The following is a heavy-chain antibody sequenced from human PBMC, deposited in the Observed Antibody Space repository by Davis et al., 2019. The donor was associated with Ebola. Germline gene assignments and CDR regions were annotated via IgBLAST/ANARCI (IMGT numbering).Heavy chain of an antibody. CDR3: ARDPSGGYLTLSNRAFDY. Sequence: GESLKISCATSGFIFSSCGMHWVRQAPGKGLEWVAFIRYDGTDKYYADSVKGRFTVSRDNSKNTLYLQMNSLRAEDTAVYYCARDPSGGYLTLSNRAFDYWGQGTLVTVSS. CDR1: GFIFSSCG. V-gene: IGHV3-30*02. D-gene: IGHD3-22*01. CDR2: IRYDGTDK. J-gene: IGHJ4*02.